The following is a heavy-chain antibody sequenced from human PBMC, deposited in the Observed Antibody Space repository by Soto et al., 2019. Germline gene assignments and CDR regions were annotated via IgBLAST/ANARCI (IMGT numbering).Heavy chain of an antibody. CDR2: ISSSGYSA. CDR1: GFTYNNYA. D-gene: IGHD2-21*02. CDR3: AKGPVVVAANFDS. V-gene: IGHV3-23*01. Sequence: EVQLLESGGALVQPGVSLSLSCAASGFTYNNYAMGWVRQAPGKGLEWVSAISSSGYSAYYADSVKGRFTISRDNSRNTMFMQMNKVSAEATAVYYCAKGPVVVAANFDSWGQGTQVTVSS. J-gene: IGHJ4*02.